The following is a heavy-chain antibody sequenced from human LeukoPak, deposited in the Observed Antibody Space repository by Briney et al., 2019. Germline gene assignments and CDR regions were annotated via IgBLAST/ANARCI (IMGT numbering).Heavy chain of an antibody. CDR1: GFTFSKYW. CDR2: INTDGTVT. Sequence: GGSLRLSCAASGFTFSKYWMLWVRQAPGKRLKSVSRINTDGTVTTYADSVKGRFTVSRDNADNTMFLQMNSVRDEDTAVYYCATKQWLAPPPDSWGQGTPVTVSS. J-gene: IGHJ4*02. V-gene: IGHV3-74*01. D-gene: IGHD6-19*01. CDR3: ATKQWLAPPPDS.